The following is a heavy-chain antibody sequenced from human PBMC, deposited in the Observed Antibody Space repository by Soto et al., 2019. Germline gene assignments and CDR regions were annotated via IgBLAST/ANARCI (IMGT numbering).Heavy chain of an antibody. V-gene: IGHV3-33*01. CDR1: GFSFSAHG. D-gene: IGHD1-1*01. Sequence: QVQLVESGGGVVRPRTSLRLSCAATGFSFSAHGMHWVRQAPGKGLEWLAVINDGSEEGYADSVRGRFTISRDNARNILYLQMDNLRAEDSALYYCARDDLFVDNGLDHWGQGTLVTVSS. J-gene: IGHJ4*02. CDR2: INDGSEE. CDR3: ARDDLFVDNGLDH.